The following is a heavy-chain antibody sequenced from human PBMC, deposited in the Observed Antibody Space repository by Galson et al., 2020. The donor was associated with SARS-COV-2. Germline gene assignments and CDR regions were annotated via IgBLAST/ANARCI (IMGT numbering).Heavy chain of an antibody. CDR2: ISYDGSNK. Sequence: GESLKISCAASGFTFSSYGMHWVRQAPGKGLEWVAVISYDGSNKYYADSVKGRFTISRDNSKNTLYLQMNSLRAEDTAVYYCVRVGHASSGWYGDFDYWGQGTLVTVSS. J-gene: IGHJ4*02. CDR1: GFTFSSYG. D-gene: IGHD6-19*01. CDR3: VRVGHASSGWYGDFDY. V-gene: IGHV3-30*03.